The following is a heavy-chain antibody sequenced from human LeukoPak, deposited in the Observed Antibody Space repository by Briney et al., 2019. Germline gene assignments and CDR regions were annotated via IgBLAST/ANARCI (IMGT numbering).Heavy chain of an antibody. D-gene: IGHD1-1*01. CDR1: GGSFSAYY. V-gene: IGHV4-34*01. CDR2: INLRGDT. CDR3: ARGPTISETGYFDY. J-gene: IGHJ4*03. Sequence: SETLSLTCAVYGGSFSAYYWSWIRQSPGKGLEWIAEINLRGDTNYNPSVKSRVGISVDTSKNQFSLKVTSLTAADTAVYYCARGPTISETGYFDYWGQGTLVTVSS.